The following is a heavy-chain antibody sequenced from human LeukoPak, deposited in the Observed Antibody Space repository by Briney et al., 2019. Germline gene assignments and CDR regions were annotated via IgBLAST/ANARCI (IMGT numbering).Heavy chain of an antibody. D-gene: IGHD4-17*01. Sequence: SGPTLVNPTETLTLTCTFSGFSLSTSGMWVSWIRQPPGKALEWLARIDWDDDKYYSTSLKTRLTISKDTSKNQVVLTMTNMDPVDTATYYCARAFPTVTTFDYWGQGTLVTVSS. V-gene: IGHV2-70*11. J-gene: IGHJ4*02. CDR3: ARAFPTVTTFDY. CDR1: GFSLSTSGMW. CDR2: IDWDDDK.